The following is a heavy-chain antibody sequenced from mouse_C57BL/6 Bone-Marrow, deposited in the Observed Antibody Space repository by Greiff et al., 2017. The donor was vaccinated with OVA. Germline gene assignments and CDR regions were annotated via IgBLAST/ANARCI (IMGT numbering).Heavy chain of an antibody. CDR1: GYTFTSYG. D-gene: IGHD4-1*01. Sequence: LVESGAELARPGASVKLSCKASGYTFTSYGISWVKQRTGQGLEWIGEIYPRSGNTYYNEKFKGKATLTADKSSSTAYMELRSLTSEDSAVYFCARLDWAWFAYWGQGTLVTVSA. V-gene: IGHV1-81*01. J-gene: IGHJ3*01. CDR2: IYPRSGNT. CDR3: ARLDWAWFAY.